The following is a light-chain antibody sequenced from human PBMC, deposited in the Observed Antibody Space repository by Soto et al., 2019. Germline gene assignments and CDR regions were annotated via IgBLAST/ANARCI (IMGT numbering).Light chain of an antibody. CDR1: SSNVGSHNL. V-gene: IGLV2-23*02. J-gene: IGLJ7*01. CDR3: CSYGGSRAV. Sequence: QSALTQPASVSGSPGQSITISCTGTSSNVGSHNLVSWYQQHPGQAPKLMIYEVIKRPLGVFSRFSASKSGNTASLTLSGLQAEDEADYYCCSYGGSRAVFGGGTQLTVL. CDR2: EVI.